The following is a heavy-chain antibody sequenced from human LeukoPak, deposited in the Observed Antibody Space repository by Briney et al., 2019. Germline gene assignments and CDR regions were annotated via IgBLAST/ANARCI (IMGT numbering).Heavy chain of an antibody. Sequence: PGGSLRLSCAASGFTFSSYSMNSVRRAPGKGLEWVSYSSSSSSTIYYADSVKGRFTISRDNAKNSLYLQMNSLRDEDTAVYYCARYYDFWSGYPYDAFDIWGQGTMVTVSS. V-gene: IGHV3-48*02. CDR2: SSSSSSTI. CDR1: GFTFSSYS. CDR3: ARYYDFWSGYPYDAFDI. D-gene: IGHD3-3*01. J-gene: IGHJ3*02.